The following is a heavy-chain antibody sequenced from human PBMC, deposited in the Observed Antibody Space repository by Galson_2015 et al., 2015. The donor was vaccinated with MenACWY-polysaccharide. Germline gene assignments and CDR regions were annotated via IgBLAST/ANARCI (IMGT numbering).Heavy chain of an antibody. J-gene: IGHJ5*02. Sequence: SLRLSCAASGFIFNNYDMSWVRQAPGKGLEWVSGVRGTGHSKYYADSVKGRFTISRDNSKNTLYLEMKSLRAEDTATYYCAKAIRIADSNLHLDTWSLGAPVTVS. CDR3: AKAIRIADSNLHLDT. CDR2: VRGTGHSK. D-gene: IGHD2-2*02. V-gene: IGHV3-23*01. CDR1: GFIFNNYD.